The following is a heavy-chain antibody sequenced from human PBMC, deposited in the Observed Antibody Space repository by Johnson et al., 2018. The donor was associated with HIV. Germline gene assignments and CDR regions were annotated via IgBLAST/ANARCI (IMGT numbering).Heavy chain of an antibody. D-gene: IGHD5-12*01. CDR3: ASDSSGYDERGEKDAFDI. V-gene: IGHV3-9*01. CDR1: GFTFDDYA. CDR2: ISWNSGSK. Sequence: VQLVESGGGLVQPGRSLRLSCAASGFTFDDYAMHWVRQAPGKGLEWVSGISWNSGSKGYADSVKGRFTISRDNSKNTLYLQMNSLRAEDTAVYYCASDSSGYDERGEKDAFDIWGQGTMVTVSS. J-gene: IGHJ3*02.